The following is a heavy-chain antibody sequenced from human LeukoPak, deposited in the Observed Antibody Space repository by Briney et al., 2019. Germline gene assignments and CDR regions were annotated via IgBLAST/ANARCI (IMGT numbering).Heavy chain of an antibody. D-gene: IGHD6-19*01. CDR1: GFTFSGSV. V-gene: IGHV3-73*01. J-gene: IGHJ4*02. CDR2: ITSKPNSYAT. Sequence: GGSLKLSCAASGFTFSGSVMHWVRQASGKGLEWVGRITSKPNSYATVYAASVKGRFTISSDDSKNWSYLQRNSLKTKDTAVFYCTGGSGWYSSDYWGQGTLVTVSS. CDR3: TGGSGWYSSDY.